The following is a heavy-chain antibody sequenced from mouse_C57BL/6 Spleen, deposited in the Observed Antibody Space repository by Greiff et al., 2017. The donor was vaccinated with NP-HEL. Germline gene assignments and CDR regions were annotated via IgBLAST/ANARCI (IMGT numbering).Heavy chain of an antibody. D-gene: IGHD1-1*01. J-gene: IGHJ3*01. CDR1: GYAFSSSW. V-gene: IGHV1-82*01. CDR2: IYPGDGDT. CDR3: GRYYYGSSYEAWFAY. Sequence: QVQLQQSGPELVKPGASVKISCKASGYAFSSSWMNWVKQRPGKGLEWIGRIYPGDGDTNYNGKFKGKATLTADKSSSTAYMQLSSLTSEDSAVYFCGRYYYGSSYEAWFAYWGQGTLVTVSA.